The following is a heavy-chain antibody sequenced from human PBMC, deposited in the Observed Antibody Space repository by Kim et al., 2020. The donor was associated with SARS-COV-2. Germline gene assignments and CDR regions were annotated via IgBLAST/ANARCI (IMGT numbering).Heavy chain of an antibody. CDR2: ISGGAVNK. Sequence: GGSLRHSCAASGFTFDTFAMSWVRQAPGKGLEWVSVISGGAVNKFYADSVRGRFTISRDNSKSTLYLQMNSLRDEDTALYYCAKMVIMDGYNYFYYYAMDVWGQGTTVTVSS. D-gene: IGHD2-21*01. CDR3: AKMVIMDGYNYFYYYAMDV. V-gene: IGHV3-23*01. CDR1: GFTFDTFA. J-gene: IGHJ6*02.